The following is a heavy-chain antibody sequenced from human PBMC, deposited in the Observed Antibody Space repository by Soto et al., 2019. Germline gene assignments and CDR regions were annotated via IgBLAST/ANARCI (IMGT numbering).Heavy chain of an antibody. CDR1: GGSISIGGYY. V-gene: IGHV4-31*03. CDR2: IYYSGST. D-gene: IGHD1-7*01. J-gene: IGHJ4*02. Sequence: SEPLSLTSTVSGGSISIGGYYWSWIRQHPGKGLEWIGYIYYSGSTYYNPSLKSRVTISVDTSKNQFSLKLSSVTAADTAVYYCARAGITGTIPLDYWGQGTLVTVSS. CDR3: ARAGITGTIPLDY.